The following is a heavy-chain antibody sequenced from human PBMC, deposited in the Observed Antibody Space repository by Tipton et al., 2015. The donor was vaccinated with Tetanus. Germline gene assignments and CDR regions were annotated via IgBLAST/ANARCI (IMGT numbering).Heavy chain of an antibody. CDR2: IYYSGST. Sequence: TLSLTCTVSGGSISSSSYYWGWIRQPPGKGLEWIGSIYYSGSTYYNPSLKSRVTISVDTSKNQFSLKLSSVTAADTAVYYCAKPVATRVFWGGFDYWGQGTLVTVSS. J-gene: IGHJ4*02. CDR1: GGSISSSSYY. D-gene: IGHD3-3*01. V-gene: IGHV4-39*01. CDR3: AKPVATRVFWGGFDY.